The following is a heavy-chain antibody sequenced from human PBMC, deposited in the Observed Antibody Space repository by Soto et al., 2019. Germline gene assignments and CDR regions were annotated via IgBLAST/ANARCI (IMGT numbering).Heavy chain of an antibody. D-gene: IGHD1-26*01. V-gene: IGHV3-23*01. Sequence: GGSLELSCAASGVTFSNYAMSVVRQDTGKGLEWVSGIIGRGVSSNYADSVKGRFSISRDNSKYTLYLQMNNLRAEDTAVYYCAKDASPVGVDYFDHWGQGTLVTV. CDR3: AKDASPVGVDYFDH. J-gene: IGHJ4*02. CDR1: GVTFSNYA. CDR2: IIGRGVSS.